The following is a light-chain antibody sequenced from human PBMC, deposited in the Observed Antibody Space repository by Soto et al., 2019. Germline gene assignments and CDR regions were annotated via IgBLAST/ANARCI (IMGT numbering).Light chain of an antibody. Sequence: DIQMTQSPSSLSASVGDRVTITCQASQDISNYLNWYQQKPGKAPKLLIYDASNLETGVPSRFSGSGSGTDFTFTISSLQPEDIATYYCQQYDHFPFGPGTKVDIK. CDR1: QDISNY. J-gene: IGKJ3*01. V-gene: IGKV1-33*01. CDR3: QQYDHFP. CDR2: DAS.